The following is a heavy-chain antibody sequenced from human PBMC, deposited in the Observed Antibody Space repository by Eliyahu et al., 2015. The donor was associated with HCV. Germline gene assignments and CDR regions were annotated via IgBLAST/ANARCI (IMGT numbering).Heavy chain of an antibody. CDR1: GGSISSYY. Sequence: QVQLQESGPGLVKPSETLSLTCSVSGGSISSYYWSWIRQPPGKGLEWIGYIYYSGSTNYNPSLKSRVTISVDTSKNLFSLKLSSVTAADTAVYYCARDRRYCSSTSCYGPGGSDYWGQGTLVTVSS. V-gene: IGHV4-59*01. J-gene: IGHJ4*02. CDR3: ARDRRYCSSTSCYGPGGSDY. D-gene: IGHD2-2*01. CDR2: IYYSGST.